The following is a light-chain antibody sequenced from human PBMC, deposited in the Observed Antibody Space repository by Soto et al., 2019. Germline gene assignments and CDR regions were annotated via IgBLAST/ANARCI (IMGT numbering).Light chain of an antibody. Sequence: QSALTQPASVSGSPGQSITISRTGTSSDVGGYNYVSWYQQHPGKAPKLMIYDVSNRPSGVSNRFSGSKSGNTASLTISGLQAEDEADYYCSSYTSSGTLEVVFGGGTQLTVL. J-gene: IGLJ2*01. CDR2: DVS. V-gene: IGLV2-14*01. CDR1: SSDVGGYNY. CDR3: SSYTSSGTLEVV.